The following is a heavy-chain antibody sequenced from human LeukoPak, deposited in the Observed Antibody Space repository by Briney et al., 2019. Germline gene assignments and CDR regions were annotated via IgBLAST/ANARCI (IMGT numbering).Heavy chain of an antibody. CDR2: IYYSGST. CDR1: GGSISSGGYY. D-gene: IGHD6-13*01. CDR3: ARGIAAAGLFDY. V-gene: IGHV4-61*08. J-gene: IGHJ4*02. Sequence: NPSQTLSLTCTVSGGSISSGGYYWSWIRQPPGKGLEWIGYIYYSGSTNYNPSLKSRVTISVDTSKNQFSLKLSSVTAADTAVYYCARGIAAAGLFDYWGQGTLVTVSS.